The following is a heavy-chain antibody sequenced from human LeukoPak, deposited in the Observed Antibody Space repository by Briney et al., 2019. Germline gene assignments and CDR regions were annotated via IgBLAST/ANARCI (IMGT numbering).Heavy chain of an antibody. V-gene: IGHV3-7*01. CDR3: ARDARDDHYYGSGKGFDY. D-gene: IGHD3-10*01. J-gene: IGHJ4*02. CDR1: GFTFSSYW. CDR2: IKQDGSEK. Sequence: GGSLRLSCAASGFTFSSYWMSWVRQAPGKGLEWVANIKQDGSEKYYVDSVKGRFTISRDNAKNSLYLQMNSLRAEDTAVYYCARDARDDHYYGSGKGFDYWGQGTLVTVSS.